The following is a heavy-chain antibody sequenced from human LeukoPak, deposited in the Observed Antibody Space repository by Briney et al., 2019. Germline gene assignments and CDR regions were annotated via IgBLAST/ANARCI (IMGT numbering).Heavy chain of an antibody. J-gene: IGHJ3*01. CDR2: IFHSGSI. D-gene: IGHD3-22*01. CDR3: ARMGVSYYYDSSTYYPLAFDV. CDR1: GYSISSGYY. Sequence: PSETLSLTCTVSGYSISSGYYWGWIRQSPGKGMEWIATIFHSGSIYYSPSLKSRVTLSVDTSKNQFFLKLNSVNAADTAVYYCARMGVSYYYDSSTYYPLAFDVWGRGTVVTVSS. V-gene: IGHV4-38-2*02.